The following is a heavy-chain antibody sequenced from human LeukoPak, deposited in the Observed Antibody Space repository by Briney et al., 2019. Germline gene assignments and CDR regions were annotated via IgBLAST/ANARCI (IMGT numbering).Heavy chain of an antibody. CDR3: ARHRTYFIASFDY. D-gene: IGHD2/OR15-2a*01. V-gene: IGHV4-59*01. J-gene: IGHJ4*02. Sequence: SETLSLTCTVSGGSISSYYWSWIRQPPGKGLEWIGYIYYSGSTNYNPSLKSRVTISVDTSKNQFSLKLSSVTAADTAVYYCARHRTYFIASFDYWGQGTLVTVSS. CDR1: GGSISSYY. CDR2: IYYSGST.